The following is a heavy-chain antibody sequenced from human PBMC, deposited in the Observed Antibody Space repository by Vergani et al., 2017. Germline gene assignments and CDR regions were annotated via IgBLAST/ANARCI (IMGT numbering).Heavy chain of an antibody. CDR2: IYTSGST. J-gene: IGHJ4*02. Sequence: QVQLQESGPGLVKPSQTLSLTCTVSGGSISSGSYYWSWIRQPAGKGLAWIGRIYTSGSTNYNPSLKSRVTMSVATSKNQFSLKLSSVTAADTAVYYFARGPRYYDSSGYPLFFEYWGQGTLVTVSS. D-gene: IGHD3-22*01. V-gene: IGHV4-61*02. CDR1: GGSISSGSYY. CDR3: ARGPRYYDSSGYPLFFEY.